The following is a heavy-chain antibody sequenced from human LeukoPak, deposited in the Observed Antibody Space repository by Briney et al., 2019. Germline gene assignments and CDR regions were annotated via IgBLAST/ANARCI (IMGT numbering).Heavy chain of an antibody. V-gene: IGHV4-4*02. D-gene: IGHD3-10*01. CDR2: IYHGGST. CDR3: AKGEDHGSGTVHFAS. Sequence: PSETLSLTCAISGGSISSSNWWSWVRQPPGKGLEWIGEIYHGGSTNYNPSLKSRVAMSVDRSRNQFSLQLSSVTAADTAVYYCAKGEDHGSGTVHFASWGQGTLVTVSS. CDR1: GGSISSSNW. J-gene: IGHJ4*02.